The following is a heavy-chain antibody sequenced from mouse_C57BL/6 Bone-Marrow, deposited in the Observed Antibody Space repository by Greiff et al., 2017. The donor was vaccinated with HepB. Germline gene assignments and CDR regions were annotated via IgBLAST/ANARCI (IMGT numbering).Heavy chain of an antibody. V-gene: IGHV1-61*01. CDR2: IYPSDSET. J-gene: IGHJ2*01. D-gene: IGHD1-1*01. CDR1: GYTFTSYW. CDR3: ARRYYGSSHYFDY. Sequence: QVQLQQPGAELVRPGSSVKLSCKASGYTFTSYWVDWVKQRPGQGLEWIGNIYPSDSETHYNQKFKDKATLTVDKSSSTAYMQLSSLTSEDSAVYYCARRYYGSSHYFDYWGQGTTLTVSS.